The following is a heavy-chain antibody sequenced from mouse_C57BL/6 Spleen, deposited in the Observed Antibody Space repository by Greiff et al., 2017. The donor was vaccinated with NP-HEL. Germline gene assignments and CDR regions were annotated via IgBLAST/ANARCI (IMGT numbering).Heavy chain of an antibody. CDR1: GYTFTSYG. Sequence: QVQLQQSGAELARPGASVKLSCKASGYTFTSYGISWVKRRTGQGLEWIGEIYPRSGNTYYNEKFKGKATLTADKSSSTAYMELRSLTSEDSAVYFCAPYYYGSSPWFAYWGQGTLVTVSA. V-gene: IGHV1-81*01. CDR3: APYYYGSSPWFAY. D-gene: IGHD1-1*01. J-gene: IGHJ3*01. CDR2: IYPRSGNT.